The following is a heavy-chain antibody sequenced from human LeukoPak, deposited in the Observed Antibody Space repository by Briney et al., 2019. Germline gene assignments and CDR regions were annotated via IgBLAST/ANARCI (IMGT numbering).Heavy chain of an antibody. CDR1: GYTFTSYG. D-gene: IGHD3-9*01. CDR3: ARDSYYDILTGYSNWFDP. Sequence: GASVKVSCKASGYTFTSYGISWVRQAPGQGLEWMGWISAYNGNTNYAQKFQGRVTITADESTSTAYMELSSLRSEDTAVYYCARDSYYDILTGYSNWFDPWGQGTLVTVSS. CDR2: ISAYNGNT. J-gene: IGHJ5*02. V-gene: IGHV1-18*01.